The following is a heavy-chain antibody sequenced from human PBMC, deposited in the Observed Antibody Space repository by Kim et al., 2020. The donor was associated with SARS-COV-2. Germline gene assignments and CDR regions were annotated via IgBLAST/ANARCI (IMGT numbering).Heavy chain of an antibody. CDR3: AWGMSGADPESGY. CDR1: GFTLSDHY. CDR2: IRDKPRGSTT. V-gene: IGHV3-72*01. D-gene: IGHD3-16*01. J-gene: IGHJ4*02. Sequence: GGSLRLSCAASGFTLSDHYMDWVRQAPRKGLEWVARIRDKPRGSTTEYAASVKGRFTISRDDSKNSVYLQMNSLDTDDTAIYYCAWGMSGADPESGYWGRGTLVTVSS.